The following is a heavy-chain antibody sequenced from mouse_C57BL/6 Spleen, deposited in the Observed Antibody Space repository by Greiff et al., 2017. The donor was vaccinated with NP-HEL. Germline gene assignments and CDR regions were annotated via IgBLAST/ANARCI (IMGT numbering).Heavy chain of an antibody. CDR1: GYTFTSYW. D-gene: IGHD4-1*01. V-gene: IGHV1-52*01. J-gene: IGHJ3*01. CDR2: IDPSDSET. Sequence: VQLQQPGAELVRPGSSVKLSCKASGYTFTSYWMHWVKQRPIQGLEWIGNIDPSDSETHYNQKFKDKATLTVDKSSSTAYMQLSSLTSEDSAVYYCARRANWDGGAWFAYWGQGTLVTVSA. CDR3: ARRANWDGGAWFAY.